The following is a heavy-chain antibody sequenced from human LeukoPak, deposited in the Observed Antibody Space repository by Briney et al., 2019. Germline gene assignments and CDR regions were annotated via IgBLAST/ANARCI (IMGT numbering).Heavy chain of an antibody. J-gene: IGHJ6*03. CDR3: ARLRGYSYGYYYMDV. CDR2: IYYSGST. Sequence: SETLSLTCTVSGGSISSSSYYWGWIRQPPGKGLEWIGSIYYSGSTYYNPSLKGRVTISVDTSKNQFSLKLSSVTAADTAVYYCARLRGYSYGYYYMDVWGKGTTVTVSS. CDR1: GGSISSSSYY. D-gene: IGHD5-18*01. V-gene: IGHV4-39*01.